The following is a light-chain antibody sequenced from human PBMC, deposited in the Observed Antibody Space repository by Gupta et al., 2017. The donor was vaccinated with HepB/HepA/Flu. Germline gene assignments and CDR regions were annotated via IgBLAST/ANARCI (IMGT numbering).Light chain of an antibody. CDR1: RSDVGSYNL. Sequence: QSALTQPASVSGSPGQSIPISGPGTRSDVGSYNLCSRYQQPPGKAPKLMIYTVNTWTSGVSNPFSGSKSGNTASLTISGLQAEAEADYYCCSYASTTVVFGGGTKLTVL. V-gene: IGLV2-23*02. CDR2: TVN. J-gene: IGLJ2*01. CDR3: CSYASTTVV.